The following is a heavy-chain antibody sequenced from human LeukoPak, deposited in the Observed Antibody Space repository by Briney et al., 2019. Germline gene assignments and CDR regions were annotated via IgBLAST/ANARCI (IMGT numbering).Heavy chain of an antibody. J-gene: IGHJ4*02. V-gene: IGHV1-69*06. Sequence: SVKVSCKASGYTFTSYGISWVRQAPGQGLEWMGGIIPIFGSSNYAQKFQGRVTITADKSTRTAYMELSSLRSEDTAVYYCARDNSGWYRSPFDYWDQGTLVIVSS. CDR2: IIPIFGSS. CDR1: GYTFTSYG. CDR3: ARDNSGWYRSPFDY. D-gene: IGHD6-19*01.